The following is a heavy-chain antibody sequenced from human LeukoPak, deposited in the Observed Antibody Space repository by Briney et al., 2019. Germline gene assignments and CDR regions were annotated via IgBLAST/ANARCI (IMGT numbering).Heavy chain of an antibody. CDR1: GFTFSSYS. CDR2: ISSSSSYM. V-gene: IGHV3-21*01. D-gene: IGHD3-10*01. CDR3: ARDRSSVSLFDY. Sequence: GGSLRLSCAASGFTFSSYSMNWVRQAPGKGLEWVSSISSSSSYMYYADSVKGRFTISRDNAKNSLYLQMNSLRAEDTAVYYCARDRSSVSLFDYWGQGTLVTVSS. J-gene: IGHJ4*02.